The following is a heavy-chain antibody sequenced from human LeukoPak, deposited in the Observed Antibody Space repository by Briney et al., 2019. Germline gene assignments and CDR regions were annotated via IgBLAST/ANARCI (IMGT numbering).Heavy chain of an antibody. V-gene: IGHV3-23*01. J-gene: IGHJ6*02. Sequence: GGSLRLSCAASGFTFSSYAMSWVRQAPGKGLEWVSAISGSGGSTYYADSVKGRFTISRDNSKNTLYPQMNSLRAEDTAVYYCASAGIYSGYDGHYYYYGMDVWGQGTTVTVSS. CDR3: ASAGIYSGYDGHYYYYGMDV. CDR2: ISGSGGST. D-gene: IGHD5-12*01. CDR1: GFTFSSYA.